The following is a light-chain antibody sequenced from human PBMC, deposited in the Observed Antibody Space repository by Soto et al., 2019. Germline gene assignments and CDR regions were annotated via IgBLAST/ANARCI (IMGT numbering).Light chain of an antibody. CDR3: LQDYSWPWT. J-gene: IGKJ1*01. Sequence: AIQMTQSPSSLSSSVGDRLTITCRASQAVRTYVGWYQQKPGQATKFLIYGAFSLETGIPSRFSCSGYGTVFTLTINSLLPEDFATYFCLQDYSWPWTFGQRIKVEV. V-gene: IGKV1-6*01. CDR1: QAVRTY. CDR2: GAF.